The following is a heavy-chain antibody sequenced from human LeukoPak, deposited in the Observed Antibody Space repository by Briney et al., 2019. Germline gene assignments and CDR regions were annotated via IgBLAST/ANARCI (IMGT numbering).Heavy chain of an antibody. V-gene: IGHV1-2*02. CDR3: ARDSQTTVTTSQLGFDP. J-gene: IGHJ5*02. CDR1: GYTFTGYY. D-gene: IGHD4-17*01. Sequence: ASVNVSCKASGYTFTGYYMHWVRQAPGQGREWMGWINPNSGGTNYAQKFQGRVTMTRDTSISTAYMELSRLRSDDTAVYYCARDSQTTVTTSQLGFDPWGQGTLVTVSS. CDR2: INPNSGGT.